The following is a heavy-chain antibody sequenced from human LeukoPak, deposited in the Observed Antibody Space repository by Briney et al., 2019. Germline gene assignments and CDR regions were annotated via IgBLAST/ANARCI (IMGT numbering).Heavy chain of an antibody. V-gene: IGHV3-23*01. CDR1: GFTFSSYA. Sequence: GGSLRLSCAASGFTFSSYAMNWVRQAPGKGLEWVSAISSSGISTYYADSVKGRFAISRDISKNAVYLQMNSLRAEDTAVYYCARDSYGDANFDSWGQGTLVTVSS. J-gene: IGHJ4*02. CDR2: ISSSGIST. CDR3: ARDSYGDANFDS. D-gene: IGHD4-17*01.